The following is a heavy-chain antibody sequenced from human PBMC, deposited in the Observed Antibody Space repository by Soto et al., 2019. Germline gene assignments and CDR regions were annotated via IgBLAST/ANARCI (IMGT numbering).Heavy chain of an antibody. CDR3: AGTQREDYYYYGMDV. CDR1: GGSISSGGYY. CDR2: IYYSGST. V-gene: IGHV4-31*03. D-gene: IGHD6-25*01. Sequence: SETLSLTCTVAGGSISSGGYYWSWIRQHPGKGLEWIGYIYYSGSTYYNPSLKSRVTISVATSKNQFSLKLSSVTAADTAVYYCAGTQREDYYYYGMDVWGQGTTVTVSS. J-gene: IGHJ6*02.